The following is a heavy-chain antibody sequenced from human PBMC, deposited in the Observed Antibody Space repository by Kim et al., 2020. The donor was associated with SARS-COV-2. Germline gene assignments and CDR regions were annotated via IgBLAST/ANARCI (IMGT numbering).Heavy chain of an antibody. CDR1: GFTFSDYY. CDR3: VRYGSGSYYFDY. V-gene: IGHV3-11*03. CDR2: ISSSSSYT. D-gene: IGHD3-10*01. Sequence: GGSLRLSCAASGFTFSDYYMSWIRQAPGKGLEWVSYISSSSSYTNYADSVKGRFTISRDNAKNSLYLQMNSLRAEDTAVYYCVRYGSGSYYFDYWGQGTLVTVSS. J-gene: IGHJ4*02.